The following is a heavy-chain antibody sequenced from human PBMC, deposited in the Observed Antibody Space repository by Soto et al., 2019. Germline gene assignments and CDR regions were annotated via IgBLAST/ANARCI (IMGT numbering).Heavy chain of an antibody. J-gene: IGHJ4*02. Sequence: EVQLVESGGGLVQPGGSLRLSCAASGFTISSYDMNWVRQAPGKGLEWISYISSSSSPIYYADSVKGRFTISRDNAENSLYLQMNRLRDEDTAVYYCGRRYGDYEGDDYLGQGTLVTVSS. CDR3: GRRYGDYEGDDY. D-gene: IGHD4-17*01. CDR1: GFTISSYD. CDR2: ISSSSSPI. V-gene: IGHV3-48*02.